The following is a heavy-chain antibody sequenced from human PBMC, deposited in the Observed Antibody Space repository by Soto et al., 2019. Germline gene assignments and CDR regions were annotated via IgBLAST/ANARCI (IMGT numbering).Heavy chain of an antibody. CDR2: INYSGNTI. Sequence: VQLVESGGALVKPGGSLRLSCAASGFIFSDYYMTWIRQAPGKGLEWISYINYSGNTIYYADSVKGRFTISRDNAKDSLYLQMNSLRVEDTAVYYCATVKPTSPDAFDFWGQGTMVSVSS. CDR3: ATVKPTSPDAFDF. CDR1: GFIFSDYY. V-gene: IGHV3-11*01. J-gene: IGHJ3*01.